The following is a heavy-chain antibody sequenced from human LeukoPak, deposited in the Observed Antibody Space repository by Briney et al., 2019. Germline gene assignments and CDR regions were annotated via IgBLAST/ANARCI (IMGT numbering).Heavy chain of an antibody. CDR1: GYTFSDYY. V-gene: IGHV1-2*02. CDR2: INPKSGGR. D-gene: IGHD3/OR15-3a*01. Sequence: GASVKVSCRASGYTFSDYYIHWVRQAPGQGLQWMGWINPKSGGRNFALQFPDRVTMTRDTSISTAYMELRSLESDDMAVYYCARAPPLPLGPFTLTGAFDVWGRGTMVTVSS. CDR3: ARAPPLPLGPFTLTGAFDV. J-gene: IGHJ3*01.